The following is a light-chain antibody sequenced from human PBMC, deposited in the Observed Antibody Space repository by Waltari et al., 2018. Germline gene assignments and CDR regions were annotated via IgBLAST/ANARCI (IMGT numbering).Light chain of an antibody. V-gene: IGLV2-8*01. CDR2: ELS. J-gene: IGLJ3*02. CDR1: GSDVGKYDY. Sequence: QSALTQPPAPSGSPGQSVTLPCPGTGSDVGKYDYVSWYQQHPGKAPKLMIYELSKRPSGVPDRFSGSKSGNTASLTVSGLQAEDEADYYCSSYAGSHYWVFGGGTKLTVL. CDR3: SSYAGSHYWV.